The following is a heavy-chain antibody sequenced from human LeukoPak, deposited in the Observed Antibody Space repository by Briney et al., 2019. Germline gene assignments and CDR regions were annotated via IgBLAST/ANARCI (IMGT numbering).Heavy chain of an antibody. J-gene: IGHJ4*02. Sequence: GGSLRLSCAASGFTFSGSAMHWVRQASGKGLEWVGRIRSKANSYATAYAASVKGRFTISRDDSKNTAYLQMNSLKTEDTAVYYCRGWSGYSRENEYWGQGTMVTVSS. D-gene: IGHD3-3*01. CDR2: IRSKANSYAT. CDR3: RGWSGYSRENEY. V-gene: IGHV3-73*01. CDR1: GFTFSGSA.